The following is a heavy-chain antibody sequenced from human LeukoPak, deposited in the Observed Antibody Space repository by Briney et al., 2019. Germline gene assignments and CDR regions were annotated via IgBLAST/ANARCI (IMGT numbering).Heavy chain of an antibody. CDR1: GFPFDDYA. Sequence: SLRLPCAASGFPFDDYAMDWVRQAPGKGLGWVSGISWNSGSIGYADSVKGRFTISRDNAKNSLYLQMNSLRAEDTALYYCAKDSGWFGERYYFDYWGQGTLVTVSS. D-gene: IGHD3-10*01. CDR3: AKDSGWFGERYYFDY. V-gene: IGHV3-9*01. CDR2: ISWNSGSI. J-gene: IGHJ4*02.